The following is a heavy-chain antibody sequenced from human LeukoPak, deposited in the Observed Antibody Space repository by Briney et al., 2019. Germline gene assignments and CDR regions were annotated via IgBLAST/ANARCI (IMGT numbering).Heavy chain of an antibody. CDR1: GYTFTSYD. V-gene: IGHV1-8*01. CDR2: MNPNCGNT. D-gene: IGHD6-13*01. J-gene: IGHJ4*02. CDR3: AREARYSSSWYDY. Sequence: ASVKVSCKASGYTFTSYDINWVRQATGQGLEWMGWMNPNCGNTGYAQKFQGRVTMTTNTSISTAYMELSSLRSEDTAVYYCAREARYSSSWYDYWGQGTLVTVSS.